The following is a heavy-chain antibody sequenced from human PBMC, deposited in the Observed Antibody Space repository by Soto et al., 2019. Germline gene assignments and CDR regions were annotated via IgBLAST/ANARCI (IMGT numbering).Heavy chain of an antibody. Sequence: EVQLLESGGGLVQPGGSLRLSCAASGFTFSIYAMTWVRQAPGKGLEWVSAISGSGASTYYADSVKGRFTISRDNSKNTLYLQMNSLSAEDTAIYYCAILGSGSAYWGQGTLVTVSS. J-gene: IGHJ4*02. D-gene: IGHD3-10*01. V-gene: IGHV3-23*01. CDR3: AILGSGSAY. CDR2: ISGSGAST. CDR1: GFTFSIYA.